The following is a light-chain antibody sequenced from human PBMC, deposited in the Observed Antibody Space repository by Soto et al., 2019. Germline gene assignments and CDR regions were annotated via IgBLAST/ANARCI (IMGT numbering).Light chain of an antibody. Sequence: EIVMTQSPATLSVSPGERATLSCRASQSVGSNLAWYPQKPGQAPKLLIYGASTMATGIPARFSGSGSGTEFTDTISSLKSEDFAIFFSQQYNNWHPDRTFGQGTKVEIK. J-gene: IGKJ1*01. CDR1: QSVGSN. CDR2: GAS. CDR3: QQYNNWHPDRT. V-gene: IGKV3-15*01.